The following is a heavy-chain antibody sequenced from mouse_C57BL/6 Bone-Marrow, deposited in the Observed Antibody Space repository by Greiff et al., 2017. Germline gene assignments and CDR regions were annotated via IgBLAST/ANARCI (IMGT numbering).Heavy chain of an antibody. D-gene: IGHD1-1*01. V-gene: IGHV14-2*01. J-gene: IGHJ2*01. CDR3: TSSRIYYATNN. CDR2: IDPEDGET. CDR1: GFNIKDYY. Sequence: VQLQQSGAELVQPGASVKLSCTASGFNIKDYYIHWVKQRTEQGLEWIGRIDPEDGETKYAPKFQDKATITADTSSNTAYLQLSSLTSEDTAVYYCTSSRIYYATNNWGQGTTLTVSS.